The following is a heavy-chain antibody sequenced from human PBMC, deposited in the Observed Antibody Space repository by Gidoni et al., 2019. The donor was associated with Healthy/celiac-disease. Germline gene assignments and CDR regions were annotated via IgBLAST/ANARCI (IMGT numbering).Heavy chain of an antibody. J-gene: IGHJ4*02. CDR3: ARVGADYYDSSGYYQYYFDY. Sequence: QLQLQESGPGLVKPSETLSLTCTVSGGSISSSSSYWGWIRQPPGKGLEWIGSIYYSGSTYYNPSLKSRVTISVDTSKNQFSLKLSSVTAADTAVYYCARVGADYYDSSGYYQYYFDYWGQGTLVTVSS. CDR2: IYYSGST. V-gene: IGHV4-39*07. CDR1: GGSISSSSSY. D-gene: IGHD3-22*01.